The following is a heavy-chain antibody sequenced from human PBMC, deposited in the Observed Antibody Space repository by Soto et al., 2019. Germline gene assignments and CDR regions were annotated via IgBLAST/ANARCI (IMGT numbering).Heavy chain of an antibody. CDR3: ARGNHRWRQLCYFDL. D-gene: IGHD5-12*01. Sequence: QVQLVQSGAEVKKPGSSVKVSCKASGGTFSNYPISWVRQAPGQGLEWMGVIIPIFGTVNCAQKFQGRVTITADDSTSTAYIELSSLSPEDTAVYYCARGNHRWRQLCYFDLWGRGTLVTFSS. CDR1: GGTFSNYP. J-gene: IGHJ2*01. CDR2: IIPIFGTV. V-gene: IGHV1-69*12.